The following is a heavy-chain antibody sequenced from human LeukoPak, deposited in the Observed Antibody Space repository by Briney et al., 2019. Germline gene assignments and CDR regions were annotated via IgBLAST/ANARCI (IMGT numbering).Heavy chain of an antibody. V-gene: IGHV3-30-3*02. Sequence: GGSLRLSCAASGFTFSSYAMHWVRQAPGKGLEWVAVISYDGSNKYYADSVKGRFTISRDNSKNTLYLQMNSLRAEDTAVYYCAKRYGSGRTFDYWGQGTLVTVSS. J-gene: IGHJ4*02. D-gene: IGHD3-10*01. CDR2: ISYDGSNK. CDR1: GFTFSSYA. CDR3: AKRYGSGRTFDY.